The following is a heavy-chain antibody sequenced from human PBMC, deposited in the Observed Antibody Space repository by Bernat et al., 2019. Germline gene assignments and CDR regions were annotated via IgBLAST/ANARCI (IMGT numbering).Heavy chain of an antibody. Sequence: VQLLESGGGLVQPGGSLRLSCAASGFTFSSYAMSWVRQAPGKGLEWVSAISGSGGNTYYADSVKGRFTISRDNSKNTFYLHMNSLRAEDTALYYCAKTTRYCSGSTCYLLYFDYWGQGSLVTVSS. CDR2: ISGSGGNT. V-gene: IGHV3-23*01. J-gene: IGHJ4*02. D-gene: IGHD2-15*01. CDR1: GFTFSSYA. CDR3: AKTTRYCSGSTCYLLYFDY.